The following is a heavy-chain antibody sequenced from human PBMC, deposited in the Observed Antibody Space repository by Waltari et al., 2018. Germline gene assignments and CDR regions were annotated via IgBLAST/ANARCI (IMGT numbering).Heavy chain of an antibody. D-gene: IGHD5-12*01. V-gene: IGHV1-69*04. CDR3: ARRAESGYDYWAPFDY. CDR1: GGTFSSYA. CDR2: IIPILGIA. J-gene: IGHJ4*02. Sequence: QVQLVQSGAEVKKPGSSVKVSCKASGGTFSSYAISWVRQAPGQGLEWMGGIIPILGIANDAQKFQGRVTMTADESTSTAYMELSSLRSEDTAVYYCARRAESGYDYWAPFDYWGQGTLVTVSA.